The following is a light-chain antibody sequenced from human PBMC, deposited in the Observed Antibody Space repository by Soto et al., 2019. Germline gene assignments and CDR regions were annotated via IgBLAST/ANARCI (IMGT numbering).Light chain of an antibody. V-gene: IGKV3-20*01. J-gene: IGKJ4*01. Sequence: IVLTQSHGTLSLSPGERATPSCSASQSVSSSYVAWYQQKPGQAPRLLIYGASSRATGIPDRFSGSGSGTDFTLTISRLEPEDFAVYYCQQYGSSELTVGGGTKVDIK. CDR3: QQYGSSELT. CDR2: GAS. CDR1: QSVSSSY.